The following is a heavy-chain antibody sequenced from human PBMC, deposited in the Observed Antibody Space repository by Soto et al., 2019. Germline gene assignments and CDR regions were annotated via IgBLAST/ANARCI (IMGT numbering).Heavy chain of an antibody. D-gene: IGHD5-18*01. J-gene: IGHJ4*02. Sequence: GASVKVSCKASGYTFTSYAMHWVRQAPGQRLEWMGWTNAGNGNTKYSQKFQGRVTITRDTSASTAYMELSSLRSEDTAVYYCERGPVEMVTITVFGYWGQGTLVTVSS. CDR3: ERGPVEMVTITVFGY. V-gene: IGHV1-3*01. CDR2: TNAGNGNT. CDR1: GYTFTSYA.